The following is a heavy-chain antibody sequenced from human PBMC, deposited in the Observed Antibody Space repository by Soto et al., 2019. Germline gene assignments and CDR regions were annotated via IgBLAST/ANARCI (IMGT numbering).Heavy chain of an antibody. J-gene: IGHJ3*01. CDR2: IYYSGST. CDR3: VRGDPGACSSTSCSDAFDL. V-gene: IGHV4-30-4*01. CDR1: GGSISSGDYY. Sequence: QVQLHESGPGLVKPSQTLSLTCTVSGGSISSGDYYWNWIRQPPGKGLEWIGSIYYSGSTYYSPSHTSRVAISVGTSKNQSSLKLTSVTAADTAVYYCVRGDPGACSSTSCSDAFDLWGRGTMVAVSS. D-gene: IGHD2-2*01.